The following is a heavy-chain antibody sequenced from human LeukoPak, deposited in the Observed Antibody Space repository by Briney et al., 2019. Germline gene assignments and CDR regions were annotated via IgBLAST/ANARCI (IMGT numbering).Heavy chain of an antibody. CDR3: AKRWYLDY. CDR1: GFTFSNSG. J-gene: IGHJ4*02. CDR2: ISGGGERT. V-gene: IGHV3-23*01. Sequence: PGGSLRLSCAASGFTFSNSGMSWVRQAPGKGLEWVSEISGGGERTYYADSVKGRFTISRDNSKNTLYLQMNSLRVEDTAIYYCAKRWYLDYWGQGTLVTVSS. D-gene: IGHD5-24*01.